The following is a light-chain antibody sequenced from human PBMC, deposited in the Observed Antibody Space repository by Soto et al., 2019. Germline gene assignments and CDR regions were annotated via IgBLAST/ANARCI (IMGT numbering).Light chain of an antibody. Sequence: EIVLTQSPATLSLSPGERATLSCRASQSVSSYLAWYQQKPGQAPRLLIYDASNRATGIPARFSGSGSGTDFTLTISSLVPEDFAVYYCQQRSNWPLPFGQGTRLEIK. CDR2: DAS. V-gene: IGKV3-11*01. CDR3: QQRSNWPLP. CDR1: QSVSSY. J-gene: IGKJ5*01.